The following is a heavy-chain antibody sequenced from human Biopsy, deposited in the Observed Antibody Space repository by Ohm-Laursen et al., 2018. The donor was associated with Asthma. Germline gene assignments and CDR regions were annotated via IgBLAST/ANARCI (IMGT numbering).Heavy chain of an antibody. CDR3: VRGSSSWHHGPFHYYYGLDV. CDR1: GVSIRSYY. J-gene: IGHJ6*02. V-gene: IGHV4-59*04. Sequence: SDTLSLTCTVSGVSIRSYYWTWIRQPPGKGLEWIGRIYYSGTTYYNQSLESRVTVSADTSKNQFSLKLTSVTAADTAVYYCVRGSSSWHHGPFHYYYGLDVWGQGTTATVSS. D-gene: IGHD6-13*01. CDR2: IYYSGTT.